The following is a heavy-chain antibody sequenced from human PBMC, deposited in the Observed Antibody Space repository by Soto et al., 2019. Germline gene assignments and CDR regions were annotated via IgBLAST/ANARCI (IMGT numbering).Heavy chain of an antibody. D-gene: IGHD1-1*01. CDR2: INPNSGGT. V-gene: IGHV1-2*02. CDR1: GYTFTGYY. CDR3: ARDLQLERKNWFDP. Sequence: ASVKVSCKASGYTFTGYYMHWVRQAPGQGLEWMGWINPNSGGTNYAQKFQGRVTITRDTSASTAYMELSSLRSEDTAVYYCARDLQLERKNWFDPWGQGTLVTVSS. J-gene: IGHJ5*02.